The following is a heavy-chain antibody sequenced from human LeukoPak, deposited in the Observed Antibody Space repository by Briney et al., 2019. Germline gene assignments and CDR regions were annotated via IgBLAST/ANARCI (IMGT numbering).Heavy chain of an antibody. CDR2: ISAYNGNT. CDR3: ARDLRYNWFDP. J-gene: IGHJ5*02. CDR1: GYTFTNYN. V-gene: IGHV1-18*01. Sequence: GSVKVSCKASGYTFTNYNITWVRQAPGQGLEWMGWISAYNGNTNYAQKLQGRVTMTTEKSTTTAYMELRSLRSDDTAVYYCARDLRYNWFDPWGQGTLVTVSS.